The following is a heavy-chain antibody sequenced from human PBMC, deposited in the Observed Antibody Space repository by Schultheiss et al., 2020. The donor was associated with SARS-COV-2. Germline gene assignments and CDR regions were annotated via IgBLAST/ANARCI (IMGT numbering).Heavy chain of an antibody. J-gene: IGHJ1*01. D-gene: IGHD6-13*01. CDR3: ARDTASGGSTWYLYFQH. Sequence: SVKVSCKASGGTFSSYAISWVRQAPGQGLEWMGGIIPIFGTANYAQKLQGRVTMTTDTSTSTAYMELRSLRSDDTAVYYCARDTASGGSTWYLYFQHWGQGTLVTVSS. V-gene: IGHV1-69*05. CDR2: IIPIFGTA. CDR1: GGTFSSYA.